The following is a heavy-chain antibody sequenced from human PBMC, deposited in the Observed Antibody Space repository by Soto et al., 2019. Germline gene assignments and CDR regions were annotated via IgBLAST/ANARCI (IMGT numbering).Heavy chain of an antibody. CDR2: INHSGST. V-gene: IGHV4-34*01. J-gene: IGHJ4*02. Sequence: PSETLSLTCAVYGGSFSGYYWSWIRQPPGKGLEWIGEINHSGSTNYNPSLKSRVTISVDTSKNQFSLKLSSVTAADTAVYYCVRFLVRGVIKRKYYFDYWGQGTLVTVSS. D-gene: IGHD3-10*01. CDR1: GGSFSGYY. CDR3: VRFLVRGVIKRKYYFDY.